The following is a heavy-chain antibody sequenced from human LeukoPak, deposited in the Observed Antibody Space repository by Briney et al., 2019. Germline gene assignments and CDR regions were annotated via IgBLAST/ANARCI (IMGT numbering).Heavy chain of an antibody. CDR1: GYKFSSYA. D-gene: IGHD6-13*01. CDR2: ISYDGSNK. J-gene: IGHJ4*02. V-gene: IGHV3-30*04. CDR3: ASGPAADEYYFDY. Sequence: GGALILSCGASGYKFSSYAVATVRQTTAKGLEWVAVISYDGSNKYYADSVKGRFTISRDNTKNTQYLQMNSLSAEDTAVYYCASGPAADEYYFDYWGQGTLVTVSS.